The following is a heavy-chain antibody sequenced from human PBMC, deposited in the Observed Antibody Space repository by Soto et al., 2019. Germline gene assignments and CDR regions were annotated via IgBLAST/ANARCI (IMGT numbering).Heavy chain of an antibody. CDR1: GGTFSSYA. Sequence: QVQLVQSGAEVKKPGSSVKVSCKASGGTFSSYAISWVRQAPGQGLEWMGGIIPIFGTANYAQKFQGRVTITADESTSTAYMELSSLRSEDTAVYYCARTSTGIENADSSSWSAPNWGQGTLVTVSS. CDR3: ARTSTGIENADSSSWSAPN. CDR2: IIPIFGTA. D-gene: IGHD6-13*01. J-gene: IGHJ4*02. V-gene: IGHV1-69*12.